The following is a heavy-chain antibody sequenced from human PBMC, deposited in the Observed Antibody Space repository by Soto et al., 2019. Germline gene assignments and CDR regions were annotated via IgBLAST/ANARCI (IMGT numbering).Heavy chain of an antibody. CDR3: ARGRYGDY. CDR1: GYGFTTYG. CDR2: ISAHNGNT. D-gene: IGHD1-1*01. Sequence: QVHLVQSGAEVKKPGASVKVSCKGSGYGFTTYGITWVRQAPGQGLEWMAWISAHNGNTNYAQKLQGRVTVTRDTSTSTADMELTSLRSDDTSVYYLARGRYGDYWGQGALVTVSS. J-gene: IGHJ4*02. V-gene: IGHV1-18*01.